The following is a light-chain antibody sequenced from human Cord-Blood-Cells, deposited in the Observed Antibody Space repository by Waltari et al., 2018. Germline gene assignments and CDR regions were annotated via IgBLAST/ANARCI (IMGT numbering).Light chain of an antibody. Sequence: DIQMTQSPSSLSASVGDRVTIPCRASQSNSSYLNWYQQKPGKAPKLLIYAASSLQSGVPSRFSGSGSGTDFTLTISSLQPEDFATYDCQQSYSTPRTFGQGTKVEIK. V-gene: IGKV1-39*01. J-gene: IGKJ1*01. CDR1: QSNSSY. CDR3: QQSYSTPRT. CDR2: AAS.